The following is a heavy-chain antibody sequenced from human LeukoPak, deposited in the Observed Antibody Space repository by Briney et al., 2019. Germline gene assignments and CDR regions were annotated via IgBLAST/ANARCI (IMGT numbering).Heavy chain of an antibody. Sequence: SETLSLTCTVSGGSISSYYWSWIRQSPGKGLEWIGYIHYNGSTNYNPSLKSRVTISVDTSKNQFSLRLNSVTAADTALYYCARGSRGGYNWFDPWGQGTLVIVSS. CDR3: ARGSRGGYNWFDP. D-gene: IGHD3-16*01. CDR2: IHYNGST. J-gene: IGHJ5*02. CDR1: GGSISSYY. V-gene: IGHV4-59*01.